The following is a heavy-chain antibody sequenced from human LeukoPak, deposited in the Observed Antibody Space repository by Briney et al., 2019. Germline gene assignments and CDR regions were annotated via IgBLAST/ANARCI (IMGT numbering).Heavy chain of an antibody. Sequence: SETLSLTCTVSGGSISSYYWSWIRQPPGKGLEWIGCIYYSGSTNYNPSLKSRVTISVDTSKNQFSLKLSSVTAADTAVYYCARGTVVTSRSPNFDYWGQGTLVTVSS. V-gene: IGHV4-59*01. CDR2: IYYSGST. D-gene: IGHD2-2*01. CDR1: GGSISSYY. J-gene: IGHJ4*02. CDR3: ARGTVVTSRSPNFDY.